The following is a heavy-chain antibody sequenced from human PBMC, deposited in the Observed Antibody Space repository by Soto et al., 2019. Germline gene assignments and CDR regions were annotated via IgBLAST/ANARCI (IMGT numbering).Heavy chain of an antibody. J-gene: IGHJ4*02. D-gene: IGHD5-18*01. CDR1: GGSISSYY. CDR3: ARERFVDTAMVFDY. V-gene: IGHV4-59*01. CDR2: IYYSGST. Sequence: SETLSLTCAVSGGSISSYYWSWIRQPPGKGLEWIGYIYYSGSTNYNPSLKSRVTISVDTSKNQFSLKLSSVTAADTAVYYCARERFVDTAMVFDYWGQGTLVTV.